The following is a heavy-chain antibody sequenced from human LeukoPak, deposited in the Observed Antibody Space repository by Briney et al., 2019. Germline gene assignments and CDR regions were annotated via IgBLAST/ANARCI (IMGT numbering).Heavy chain of an antibody. V-gene: IGHV3-33*08. D-gene: IGHD2/OR15-2a*01. Sequence: GGSLRLSCAASGFTFSSYGMHWVRQAPGKGLEWVALIWYDGSNRYYADSVKGRLTISRDNSKNTLYLQMNSLRAEDTAVYYCAREGPRGNSQFDYWGQGTLVTVSS. J-gene: IGHJ4*02. CDR2: IWYDGSNR. CDR1: GFTFSSYG. CDR3: AREGPRGNSQFDY.